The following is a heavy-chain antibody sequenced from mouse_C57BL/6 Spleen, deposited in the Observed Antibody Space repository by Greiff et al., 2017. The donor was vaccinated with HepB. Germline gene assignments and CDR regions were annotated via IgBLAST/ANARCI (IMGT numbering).Heavy chain of an antibody. CDR2: IDPENGDT. V-gene: IGHV14-4*01. CDR1: GFNIKDDY. D-gene: IGHD2-4*01. Sequence: VQLQQSGAELVRPGASVKLSCTASGFNIKDDYMNWVKQRPEQGLEWIGWIDPENGDTEYASKFQGKATITADTSSNTAYLQLSSLTSEDTAVYYCTTGLRYYFDYWGQGTTLTVSS. J-gene: IGHJ2*01. CDR3: TTGLRYYFDY.